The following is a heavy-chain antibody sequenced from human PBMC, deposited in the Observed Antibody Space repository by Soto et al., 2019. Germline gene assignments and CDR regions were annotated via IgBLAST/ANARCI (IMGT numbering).Heavy chain of an antibody. Sequence: QVQLVQSGAEVKKPGSSVKVSCKASGGTFSSYAISWVRQAPGQGLEWMGGIIPIFGTANYAQKFQGRVTITADESTSTAYMELSSLRSEDTAVYYCAREGGIDSSSYYYVGNYFDYWGQGTLVTVSS. J-gene: IGHJ4*02. CDR2: IIPIFGTA. V-gene: IGHV1-69*01. D-gene: IGHD3-22*01. CDR1: GGTFSSYA. CDR3: AREGGIDSSSYYYVGNYFDY.